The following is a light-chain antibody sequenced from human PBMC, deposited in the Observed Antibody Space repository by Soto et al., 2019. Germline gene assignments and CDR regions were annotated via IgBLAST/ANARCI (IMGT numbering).Light chain of an antibody. CDR1: QSVSSY. CDR3: QQPNNWIT. CDR2: DAS. V-gene: IGKV3-11*01. J-gene: IGKJ5*01. Sequence: EVMLTQSPSTLSLYPGERATLSCRASQSVSSYLAWYQQKRGQAPRLLSYDASNRATGIPARFSGSGSGTDFTLTISSLEPEDFAVYYCQQPNNWITFGQGTRLEI.